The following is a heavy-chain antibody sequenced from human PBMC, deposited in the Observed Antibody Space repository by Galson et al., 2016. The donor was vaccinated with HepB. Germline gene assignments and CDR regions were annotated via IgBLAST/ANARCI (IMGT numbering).Heavy chain of an antibody. D-gene: IGHD6-19*01. CDR1: GFTFSSYD. Sequence: SLRLSCAASGFTFSSYDMTWVRQAPGKGLEWVSTISGIDRGTYYADSVKGRFTISRDNSKNTVHLHMNSLRGEDTAVYYCSKMGAYTSGWSKHGIDVWGQGTTVTVSS. V-gene: IGHV3-23*01. J-gene: IGHJ6*02. CDR3: SKMGAYTSGWSKHGIDV. CDR2: ISGIDRGT.